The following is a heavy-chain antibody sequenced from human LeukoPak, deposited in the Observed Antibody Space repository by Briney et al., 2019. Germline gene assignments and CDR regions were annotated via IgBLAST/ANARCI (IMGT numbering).Heavy chain of an antibody. V-gene: IGHV4-59*08. J-gene: IGHJ6*03. CDR3: ARQEGIAAARGYMDV. D-gene: IGHD6-13*01. CDR2: FYYSGST. CDR1: GGSISSYY. Sequence: SETLSLTCTVSGGSISSYYWSWVRQPPSKGREGIGYFYYSGSTNYNPSLQSRVTISVDTSKKQFSLKLSSVTAADTAVYYCARQEGIAAARGYMDVWGKGATVTVSS.